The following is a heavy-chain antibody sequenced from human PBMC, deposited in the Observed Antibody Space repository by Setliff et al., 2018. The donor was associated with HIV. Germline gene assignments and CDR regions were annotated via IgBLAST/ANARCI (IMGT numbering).Heavy chain of an antibody. J-gene: IGHJ5*02. V-gene: IGHV4-59*01. Sequence: SETLSLTCTVSGDSISGSYWCWIRQPPGKGLEWIGYIYASGSANHNPSLKSRVSISVDTSKNQFFLKLTSVTAADTAVYYCARAGSGYDLNYNYFDPWGQGTLVTVSS. CDR3: ARAGSGYDLNYNYFDP. CDR1: GDSISGSY. D-gene: IGHD5-12*01. CDR2: IYASGSA.